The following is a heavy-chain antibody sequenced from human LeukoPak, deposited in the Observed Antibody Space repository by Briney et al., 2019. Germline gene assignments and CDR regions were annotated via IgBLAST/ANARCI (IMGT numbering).Heavy chain of an antibody. CDR1: GYTFTGYY. V-gene: IGHV1-2*02. CDR3: ARGIQLWLRAHNWFDP. CDR2: INPNSGGT. D-gene: IGHD5-18*01. J-gene: IGHJ5*02. Sequence: ASVKVSCKASGYTFTGYYMHWVRQAPGQGLEWMGWINPNSGGTNYAQKFQGRVTMTRDTSISTAYMELSRLRSDDTAVYYCARGIQLWLRAHNWFDPWGQGTLVTVSS.